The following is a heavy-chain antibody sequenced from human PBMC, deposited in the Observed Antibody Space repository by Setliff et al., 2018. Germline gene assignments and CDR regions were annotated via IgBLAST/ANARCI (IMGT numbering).Heavy chain of an antibody. CDR2: IYYSGST. CDR1: GGSISSHY. V-gene: IGHV4-59*11. CDR3: ARNRYCGYDWIEDNTYYFDY. Sequence: SETLSLTCTVSGGSISSHYWSWIRQPPGKGLEWIGSIYYSGSTNYNPSLKSRVTISVDTSKNQFSLKLSSVTAADTAVYYCARNRYCGYDWIEDNTYYFDYWGQGTLVTVSS. J-gene: IGHJ4*02. D-gene: IGHD5-12*01.